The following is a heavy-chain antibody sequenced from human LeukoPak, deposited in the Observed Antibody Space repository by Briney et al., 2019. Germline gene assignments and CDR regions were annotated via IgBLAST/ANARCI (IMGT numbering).Heavy chain of an antibody. CDR3: AKDRTLYYDILTGYYTAPDY. CDR2: ISSGGDNT. CDR1: GFTFSSYA. Sequence: GGSLRLSCAASGFTFSSYAMNWVRQAPGKGLEWVSAISSGGDNTYYADSVKGRFTISRDNSKNTLYLQMTSLRAEDTAVYYCAKDRTLYYDILTGYYTAPDYWGQGTLVTVSS. D-gene: IGHD3-9*01. J-gene: IGHJ4*02. V-gene: IGHV3-23*01.